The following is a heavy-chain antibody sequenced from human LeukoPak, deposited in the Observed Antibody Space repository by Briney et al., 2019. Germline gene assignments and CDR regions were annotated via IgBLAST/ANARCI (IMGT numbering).Heavy chain of an antibody. V-gene: IGHV3-13*01. J-gene: IGHJ4*02. CDR3: ARGRAAAITYCFDS. D-gene: IGHD5-18*01. CDR2: IGPAGDA. Sequence: GGSLRLSCAASGFTFGNYDMHWVRQVTGKGLEWVAAIGPAGDAYYPGSVKGRFTISRENAKNSLYLHMNSLRAGDTAVYYCARGRAAAITYCFDSWGQGTLVTVSS. CDR1: GFTFGNYD.